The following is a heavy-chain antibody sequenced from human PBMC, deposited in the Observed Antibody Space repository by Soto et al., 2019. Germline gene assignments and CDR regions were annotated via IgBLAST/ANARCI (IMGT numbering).Heavy chain of an antibody. Sequence: PGESLKISCKGSGYSFTSYWISWVRQMPGKGLEWMGRIDPSDSYTNYSPSFQGHVTISADKSISTAYLQWSSLKASDTAMYYCARRSRFESGYDWSFDYWGQGTLVTVSS. D-gene: IGHD5-12*01. V-gene: IGHV5-10-1*01. J-gene: IGHJ4*02. CDR1: GYSFTSYW. CDR3: ARRSRFESGYDWSFDY. CDR2: IDPSDSYT.